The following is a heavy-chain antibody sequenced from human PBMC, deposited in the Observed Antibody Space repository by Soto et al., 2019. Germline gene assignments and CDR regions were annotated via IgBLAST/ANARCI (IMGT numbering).Heavy chain of an antibody. CDR1: GFTVSSNY. CDR2: IYSGGST. V-gene: IGHV3-66*01. J-gene: IGHJ4*02. CDR3: GSGLFVWGSYRGQIDY. Sequence: EVQLVESGGGLVQPGGSLRLSCAASGFTVSSNYMSWVRQAPGNGLEWVSVIYSGGSTYYADSVKGRFTISRDNSKNTLYLQMNSLRAEDTAVYYCGSGLFVWGSYRGQIDYWGQGTLVTVSS. D-gene: IGHD3-16*02.